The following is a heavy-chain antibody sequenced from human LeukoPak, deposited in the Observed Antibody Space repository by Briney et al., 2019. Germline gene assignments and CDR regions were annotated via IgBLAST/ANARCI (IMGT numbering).Heavy chain of an antibody. J-gene: IGHJ3*02. D-gene: IGHD3-3*01. CDR2: IYYSGST. Sequence: SETLSLTCTVSGGSISSSSYYWGWIRQPPGKGLEWIGSIYYSGSTYCNPSLKSRVTISEDTSKNQFSLKLSSVTAADTAVYYCARAFRGIFGVFEAFDIWGQGTMVTVSS. V-gene: IGHV4-39*07. CDR1: GGSISSSSYY. CDR3: ARAFRGIFGVFEAFDI.